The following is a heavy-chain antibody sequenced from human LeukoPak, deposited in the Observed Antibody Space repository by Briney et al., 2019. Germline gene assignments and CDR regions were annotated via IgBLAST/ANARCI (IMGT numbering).Heavy chain of an antibody. D-gene: IGHD3-10*01. CDR1: GYTFASYG. CDR3: ARATMVRGVIIPPSSYYYMDV. Sequence: GASVKVSCKVSGYTFASYGISWVRRAPGQGLEWMAWINAYNGDTNYAQKFQGRVTVTTDSSTTTAYMELRSLRSDDKAVYYCARATMVRGVIIPPSSYYYMDVWGKGTTVTVSS. J-gene: IGHJ6*03. V-gene: IGHV1-18*01. CDR2: INAYNGDT.